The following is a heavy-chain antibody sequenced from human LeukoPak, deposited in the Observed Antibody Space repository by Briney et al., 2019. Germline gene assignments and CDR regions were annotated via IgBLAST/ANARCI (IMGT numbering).Heavy chain of an antibody. CDR3: AKGSYDFWSGYYTGYYFDY. V-gene: IGHV3-23*01. CDR2: ISGSGGST. J-gene: IGHJ4*02. D-gene: IGHD3-3*01. CDR1: GFTFSTYS. Sequence: GGSLRLSCAASGFTFSTYSMNWVRQAPGKGLEWVSAISGSGGSTYYADSVKGRFTISRDNSKNTLYLQMNSLRAEDTAVYYCAKGSYDFWSGYYTGYYFDYWGQGTLVTVSS.